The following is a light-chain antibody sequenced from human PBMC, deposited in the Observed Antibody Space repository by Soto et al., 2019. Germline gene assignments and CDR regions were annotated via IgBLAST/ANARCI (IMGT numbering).Light chain of an antibody. J-gene: IGKJ5*01. CDR2: GAS. CDR1: QSINNK. V-gene: IGKV3-15*01. CDR3: QQYNNWPPIT. Sequence: EIVMTQSPATLSVSPGERVTLSCRVSQSINNKVAWYQQKPGQAPRLLIYGASTRATGISARFSGSGSGTEFTLTISSLQSEDFAVYYCQQYNNWPPITFGQGTRLEIK.